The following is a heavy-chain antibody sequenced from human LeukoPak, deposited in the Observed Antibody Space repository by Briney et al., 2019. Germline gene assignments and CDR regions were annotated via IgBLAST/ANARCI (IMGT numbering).Heavy chain of an antibody. Sequence: GGSLRLSCAASGFTFSNAWMSWVRQAPGKGLEWVGRIKSKTDGGTTDYAAPVKGRFTISRDDSKNTLYLQMNSLKTEDTAVYYCTTDGPGTVVTPSDYWGQGTLVTVSS. V-gene: IGHV3-15*01. D-gene: IGHD4-23*01. J-gene: IGHJ4*02. CDR3: TTDGPGTVVTPSDY. CDR1: GFTFSNAW. CDR2: IKSKTDGGTT.